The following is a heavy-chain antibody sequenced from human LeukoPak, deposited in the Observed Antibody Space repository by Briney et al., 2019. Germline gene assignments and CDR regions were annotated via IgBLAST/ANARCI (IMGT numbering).Heavy chain of an antibody. D-gene: IGHD6-13*01. J-gene: IGHJ4*02. V-gene: IGHV3-48*01. Sequence: GGSLRLSCAASGFTFNIFSMNWVRQAPGKGLEWASYISSSSSTIYYVDSVKGRFTISRDNSKNTLYLQMNSLRAEDTAVYYCAKDNSIAAAGTMDYWGQGTLVTVSS. CDR3: AKDNSIAAAGTMDY. CDR1: GFTFNIFS. CDR2: ISSSSSTI.